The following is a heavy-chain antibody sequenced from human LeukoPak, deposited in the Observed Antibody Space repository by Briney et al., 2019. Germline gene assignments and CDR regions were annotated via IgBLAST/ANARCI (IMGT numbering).Heavy chain of an antibody. V-gene: IGHV3-30*18. CDR2: ISDDGRSK. Sequence: PGGSLRLSCAASGFSFISYGMHWVRQAPGKGLEWVGVISDDGRSKDYADSVKGRFTISRDNSKDTLYLQMNSLRAEDTAVYYCAKHPSDYGDYVSYFDYWGRGTLVTVSS. CDR3: AKHPSDYGDYVSYFDY. J-gene: IGHJ4*02. D-gene: IGHD4-17*01. CDR1: GFSFISYG.